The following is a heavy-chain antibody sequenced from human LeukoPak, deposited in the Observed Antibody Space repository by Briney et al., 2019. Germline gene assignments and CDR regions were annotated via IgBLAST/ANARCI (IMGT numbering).Heavy chain of an antibody. CDR1: GFTLSSYS. V-gene: IGHV3-21*01. CDR2: ISSSSSYI. CDR3: ARDREEMATPEGWFDP. J-gene: IGHJ5*02. Sequence: GGSLRLSCAASGFTLSSYSMNWVRQAPGKGLEWVSSISSSSSYIYYADSVKGRFTISRDNAKNSLYLQMNSLRAEDTAVYYCARDREEMATPEGWFDPWGQGTLVTVSS. D-gene: IGHD5-24*01.